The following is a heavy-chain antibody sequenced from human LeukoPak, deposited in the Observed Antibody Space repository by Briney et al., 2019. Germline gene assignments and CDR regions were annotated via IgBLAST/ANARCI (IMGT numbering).Heavy chain of an antibody. V-gene: IGHV3-20*01. D-gene: IGHD2-2*01. CDR1: GFTSDDYG. Sequence: GGSLRLSCAPSGFTSDDYGMSWVRQAPGKGLEWVSCINWNGGSTGYADSVKGRFTISRDNAKNSLYLQMNSLRAEDTALYHCARDLRYCSSTSCYAVGFDPWGQGTLVTVSS. CDR3: ARDLRYCSSTSCYAVGFDP. J-gene: IGHJ5*02. CDR2: INWNGGST.